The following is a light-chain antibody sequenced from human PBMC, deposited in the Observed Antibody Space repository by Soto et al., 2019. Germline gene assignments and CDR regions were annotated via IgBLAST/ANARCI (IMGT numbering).Light chain of an antibody. J-gene: IGKJ2*01. CDR1: QSVLYSSNNKNY. CDR3: QQYYSTPPYT. CDR2: WAS. V-gene: IGKV4-1*01. Sequence: DIVMTQSPDSLAVSVGERATINCKSSQSVLYSSNNKNYLAWYQQKPGQPPKLLIYWASTRESGVPDRFSGSGSGTDFTLTISSLQAADVAVYYCQQYYSTPPYTFGQGTKLEIK.